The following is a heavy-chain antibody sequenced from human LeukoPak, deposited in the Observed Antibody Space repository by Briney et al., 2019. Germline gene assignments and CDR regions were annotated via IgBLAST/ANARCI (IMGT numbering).Heavy chain of an antibody. CDR1: GGSISIYY. J-gene: IGHJ5*02. CDR2: IYTSGST. D-gene: IGHD2-2*01. V-gene: IGHV4-4*07. CDR3: AASGTTLGYCSSTSCSETYNWFDP. Sequence: SETLSLTCTVSGGSISIYYWSWIRQPAGKGLEWIGRIYTSGSTNYNPSLKSRVTMSVDTSKNQFSLKLSSVTAADTAVYYCAASGTTLGYCSSTSCSETYNWFDPWGQGTLVTVSS.